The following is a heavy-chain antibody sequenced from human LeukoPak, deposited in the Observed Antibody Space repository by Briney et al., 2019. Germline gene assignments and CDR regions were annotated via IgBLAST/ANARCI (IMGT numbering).Heavy chain of an antibody. V-gene: IGHV3-21*01. J-gene: IGHJ4*02. CDR2: ITTSSNYV. D-gene: IGHD3-9*01. CDR3: ARDRSVVTGYYYFES. Sequence: GRSLRLSCAASGFTFSSYAMHWVRQAPGKGLEWVSSITTSSNYVEYADSVKGRFTISRDNAKNSLYLQMNSLRVEDTAVYFCARDRSVVTGYYYFESWGQGTLVTVSS. CDR1: GFTFSSYA.